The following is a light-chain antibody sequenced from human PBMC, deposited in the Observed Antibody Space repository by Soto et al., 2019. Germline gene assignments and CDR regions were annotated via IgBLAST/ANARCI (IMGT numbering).Light chain of an antibody. V-gene: IGKV1-39*01. Sequence: DIQMTQSPSSLSASVGDRVTIGCRANETVSIYLNWYQQKPGKAPQLLIYAASTLQSGVPSRFSGSGSGTQFTLTISSLQPDDFETYHGKQSLGVPPTFGKGTRVKIK. CDR1: ETVSIY. J-gene: IGKJ3*01. CDR2: AAS. CDR3: KQSLGVPPT.